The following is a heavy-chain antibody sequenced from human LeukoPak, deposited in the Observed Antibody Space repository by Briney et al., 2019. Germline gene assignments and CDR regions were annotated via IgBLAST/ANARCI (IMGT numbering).Heavy chain of an antibody. D-gene: IGHD3-10*01. CDR3: ARRGSGKYYNVYYFDY. J-gene: IGHJ4*02. Sequence: GASVTVSCKSSGYTFTDYYIHWVRQPPGQGGEGMGLIHPTSGGTNYAQKFQDRVTMTRDASISTAYMELSSLRSDDTALYYCARRGSGKYYNVYYFDYWSQGTLVTVSS. V-gene: IGHV1-2*02. CDR2: IHPTSGGT. CDR1: GYTFTDYY.